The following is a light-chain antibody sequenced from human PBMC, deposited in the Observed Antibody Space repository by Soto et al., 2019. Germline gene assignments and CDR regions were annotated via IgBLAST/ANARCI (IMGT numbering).Light chain of an antibody. Sequence: ETVMTQSPATLSVSPGERATLSCRASQSVSSNLAWYQQKPGQAPRLLIHGASTRATGIPARFSGSGSGTEFTLTISSLQSEDFAVYYCQQYNKWPPVTFGGGTKVDIK. V-gene: IGKV3-15*01. CDR3: QQYNKWPPVT. CDR2: GAS. CDR1: QSVSSN. J-gene: IGKJ4*01.